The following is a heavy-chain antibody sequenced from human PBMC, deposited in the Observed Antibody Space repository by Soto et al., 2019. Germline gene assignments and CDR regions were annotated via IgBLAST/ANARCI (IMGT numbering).Heavy chain of an antibody. CDR2: INSYGSST. Sequence: GSLSLSCAASVFTFSSYWMHWVLQAPGKGLVWVSRINSYGSSTSYADSVKGRFTISRDNAKNTLYLQMNSLRAEDTAVYYCARGEGYYGSGRDTGGMDVWGQGTXVTVFS. V-gene: IGHV3-74*01. CDR1: VFTFSSYW. CDR3: ARGEGYYGSGRDTGGMDV. J-gene: IGHJ6*02. D-gene: IGHD3-10*01.